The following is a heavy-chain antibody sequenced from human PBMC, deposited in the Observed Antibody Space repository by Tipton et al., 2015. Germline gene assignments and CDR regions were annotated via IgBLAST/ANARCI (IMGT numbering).Heavy chain of an antibody. D-gene: IGHD2-15*01. CDR3: ARSEDTYFDY. V-gene: IGHV4-31*03. CDR2: IYYSGTT. Sequence: TLSLTCTVSGDSISSGTYYWSWIRQHPGKGLEWIGYIYYSGTTYYNPSLKSRLTISLDRSKSHFSLQLSSVTAADTAVYYCARSEDTYFDYWGQGTLVTVSS. J-gene: IGHJ4*02. CDR1: GDSISSGTYY.